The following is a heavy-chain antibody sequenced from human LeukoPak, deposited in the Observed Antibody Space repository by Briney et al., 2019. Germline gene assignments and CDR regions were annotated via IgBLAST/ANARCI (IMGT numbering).Heavy chain of an antibody. D-gene: IGHD2-15*01. CDR3: ARDQGYCSGGSCYSLTDY. CDR1: GFTFSSYE. Sequence: GGSLRLSCAASGFTFSSYEMNWVRQAPGKGLEWVSYISSSGSTIYYADSVKGRFTISRDNAKNLLYLQMNSLRAEDTAVYYCARDQGYCSGGSCYSLTDYWGQGTLVTVSS. CDR2: ISSSGSTI. J-gene: IGHJ4*02. V-gene: IGHV3-48*03.